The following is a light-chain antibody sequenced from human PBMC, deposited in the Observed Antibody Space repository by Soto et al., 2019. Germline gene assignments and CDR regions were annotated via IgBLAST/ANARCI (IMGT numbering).Light chain of an antibody. CDR1: QSISSW. CDR3: QHYNSYPWT. CDR2: KAS. Sequence: DIQMTQSPSTLSASVGDRVTITCRASQSISSWLAWYQQKPGKAPKLLIYKASSLESRIPSRFSRSGSGTEFTLTISSLQPNDFATYYCQHYNSYPWTFGQGTKVEIK. J-gene: IGKJ1*01. V-gene: IGKV1-5*03.